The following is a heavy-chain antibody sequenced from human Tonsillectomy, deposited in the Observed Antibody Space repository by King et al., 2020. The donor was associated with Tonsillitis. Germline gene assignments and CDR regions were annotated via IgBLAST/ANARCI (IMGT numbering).Heavy chain of an antibody. CDR1: GGSISSYY. Sequence: QLQESGPGLVKPSETLSLTCTVSGGSISSYYWSWIRQPPGKGLEWIGYIYYSGSTNYNPSLKSRVTISVDTSKNQFSLKLSSVTAADTAVYYCARGRKNTYYYESSGYLFDPWGQGTLVTVSS. CDR3: ARGRKNTYYYESSGYLFDP. CDR2: IYYSGST. D-gene: IGHD3-22*01. J-gene: IGHJ5*02. V-gene: IGHV4-59*01.